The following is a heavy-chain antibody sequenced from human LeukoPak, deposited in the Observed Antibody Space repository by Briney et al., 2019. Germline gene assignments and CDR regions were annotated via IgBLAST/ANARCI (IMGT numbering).Heavy chain of an antibody. Sequence: PSETLSLTCTVSGGSISSYYWSWIRQPPGKGLEWIGYIYYSGSTNYNPSLKSRVTISVDTSKNQFSLKLSSVTAEDTAVYYCASPTQGYCSSTSCYTGGYYYYMDVWGKGTTVTVSS. CDR2: IYYSGST. J-gene: IGHJ6*03. D-gene: IGHD2-2*02. V-gene: IGHV4-59*01. CDR3: ASPTQGYCSSTSCYTGGYYYYMDV. CDR1: GGSISSYY.